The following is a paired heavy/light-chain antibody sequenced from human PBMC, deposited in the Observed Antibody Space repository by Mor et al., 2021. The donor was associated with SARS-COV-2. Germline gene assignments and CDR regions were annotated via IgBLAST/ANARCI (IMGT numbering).Light chain of an antibody. CDR2: WAS. Sequence: DIVMTQSPDSLTVSLGERATINCKSSQSVLYSSNNKNYLAWYQQKPGQPPKLLIYWASTRESGVPDRFSGSGSGTDFTLTISSLQAEDVAAYYCQQYYSTPLTFGGGTKVEIK. CDR1: QSVLYSSNNKNY. J-gene: IGKJ4*01. CDR3: QQYYSTPLT. V-gene: IGKV4-1*01.
Heavy chain of an antibody. V-gene: IGHV3-7*03. CDR2: IKQDGSDK. CDR3: ARRACTGGYCYAYFDC. D-gene: IGHD2-21*01. J-gene: IGHJ4*02. CDR1: GFPFSDYW. Sequence: EVLLVESGGGLVQPGGSLRLSCAASGFPFSDYWMGWVRQAPGKGLEWVANIKQDGSDKYYVDSVKGRFTISRDNAKNSLYLQMNNLRAEDTALYYCARRACTGGYCYAYFDCWGQGTLVTVSS.